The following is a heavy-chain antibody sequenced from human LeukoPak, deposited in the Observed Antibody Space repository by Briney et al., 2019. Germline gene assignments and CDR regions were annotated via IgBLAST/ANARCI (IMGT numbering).Heavy chain of an antibody. V-gene: IGHV3-23*01. Sequence: GGSLRLSCAASGFTFSSYAMSWVRQAPGKGLEWVSAISGSGGSTYYADSVKGRFTISRDNAKNSLFLQMNSLRAEDTAVYYCARDRGWIQHDIWGQGTMVTVSS. J-gene: IGHJ3*02. CDR3: ARDRGWIQHDI. CDR2: ISGSGGST. CDR1: GFTFSSYA. D-gene: IGHD5-18*01.